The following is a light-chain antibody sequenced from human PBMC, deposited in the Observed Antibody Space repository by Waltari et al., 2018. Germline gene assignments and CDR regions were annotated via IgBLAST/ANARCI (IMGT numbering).Light chain of an antibody. V-gene: IGKV1-5*03. J-gene: IGKJ1*01. CDR3: QEYNSNSWT. CDR2: QAS. CDR1: QSVFDW. Sequence: DIQMTQSTSTLSASVGDILTITCRASQSVFDWLAWYQQKPGKAPKHLIYQASTLQNGVPSRFRASGSGTVFTLTINTLQPDDFATYYCQEYNSNSWTFGQGTKVEIK.